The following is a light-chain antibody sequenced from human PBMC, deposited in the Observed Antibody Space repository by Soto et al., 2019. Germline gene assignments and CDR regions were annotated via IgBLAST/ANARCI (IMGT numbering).Light chain of an antibody. CDR2: GAS. V-gene: IGKV3-20*01. CDR3: QQFGSSPWT. CDR1: QSVTSTY. Sequence: DIVLTQSPGTLSLSPGERATLSCRASQSVTSTYLAWYQQKPGQAPRLLIYGASSSATGIPDRFSGSGSGTDFTVTISSLEPADFEVDYCQQFGSSPWTCGHGTKVEIK. J-gene: IGKJ1*01.